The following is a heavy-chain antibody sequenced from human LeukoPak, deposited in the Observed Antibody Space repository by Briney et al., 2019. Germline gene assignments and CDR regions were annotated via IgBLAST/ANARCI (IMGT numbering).Heavy chain of an antibody. J-gene: IGHJ4*02. CDR1: GYTLTELS. D-gene: IGHD3-10*01. CDR2: FDPEDGET. V-gene: IGHV1-24*01. CDR3: ATGAYGSGTFYFDY. Sequence: ASVKVSFKVSGYTLTELSMHWVRQAPGKGLEWMGGFDPEDGETIYAQKFQGRVTMTEDTSTDTAYMELSSLRSEDTAVYYCATGAYGSGTFYFDYWGQGTLVTVSS.